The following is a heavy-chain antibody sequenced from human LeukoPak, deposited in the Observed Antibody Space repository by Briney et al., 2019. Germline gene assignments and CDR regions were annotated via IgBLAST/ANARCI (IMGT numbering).Heavy chain of an antibody. CDR1: GGSISSSSYY. Sequence: SETLSLTCTVPGGSISSSSYYWGWLRQPPGTGLEWIGSIYYSGSTYYNPSLKSRVTISVDTSKNQFSLKLSSVTAADTAVYYCARVSSWSGYYFDYWGQGTLVTVSS. V-gene: IGHV4-39*07. CDR2: IYYSGST. J-gene: IGHJ4*02. D-gene: IGHD3-3*01. CDR3: ARVSSWSGYYFDY.